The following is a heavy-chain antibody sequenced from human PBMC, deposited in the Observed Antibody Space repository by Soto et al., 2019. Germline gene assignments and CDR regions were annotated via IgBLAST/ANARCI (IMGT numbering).Heavy chain of an antibody. CDR3: VRGSSSSGYCSGGSCYSMWPNDY. CDR2: MNPNSGNT. Sequence: QVQLVQSGAEVKKPGASVKVSCKASGYTFTSYDINWVRQATGQGLEWMGWMNPNSGNTGYAQKFPGRVTMTRNTSISTAYMELSSLRSEDTAVYYCVRGSSSSGYCSGGSCYSMWPNDYWGQGTLVTVSS. V-gene: IGHV1-8*01. CDR1: GYTFTSYD. D-gene: IGHD2-15*01. J-gene: IGHJ4*02.